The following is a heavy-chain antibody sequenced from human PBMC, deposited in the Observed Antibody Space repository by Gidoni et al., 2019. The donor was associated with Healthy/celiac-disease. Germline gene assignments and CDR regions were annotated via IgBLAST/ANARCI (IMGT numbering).Heavy chain of an antibody. CDR3: AKATRGMEGYLDY. Sequence: QVQLVESGGGVVQPGRSLRLSCAASGFTFSSYGMHWVRQAPGKGLEWVAVISYDGSNKYYADSVKGRFTISRDNSKNTLYLQMNSLRAEDTAVYYCAKATRGMEGYLDYWGQGTLVTVSS. V-gene: IGHV3-30*18. D-gene: IGHD2-8*01. J-gene: IGHJ4*02. CDR2: ISYDGSNK. CDR1: GFTFSSYG.